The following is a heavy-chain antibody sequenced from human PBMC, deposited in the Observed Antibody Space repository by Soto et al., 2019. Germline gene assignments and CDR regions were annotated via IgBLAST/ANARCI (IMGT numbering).Heavy chain of an antibody. Sequence: ASVKVSCKASGYTFTSYYMHWVRQAPGQGLEWMGIINPSGGSTSYAQKFQGRVTMTRDTSTSTVYMELSSLRSEDTAVYYCARAKYDFWSGYSPYYYYCMDVWRHGPTVTVSS. CDR1: GYTFTSYY. CDR2: INPSGGST. CDR3: ARAKYDFWSGYSPYYYYCMDV. V-gene: IGHV1-46*01. J-gene: IGHJ6*02. D-gene: IGHD3-3*01.